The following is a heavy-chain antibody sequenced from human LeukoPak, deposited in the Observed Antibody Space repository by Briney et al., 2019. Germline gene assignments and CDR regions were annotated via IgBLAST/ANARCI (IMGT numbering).Heavy chain of an antibody. D-gene: IGHD3-10*01. Sequence: ASVKVSCKASGYTFTSYDINWVRQATGQGLEWMGWMNPNSGNTGYAQKFQGRVTITRNTSISTAYMELRSLRSDDTAVYYCARSYGSGSYYRGPPDYWGQGTLVTVSS. CDR3: ARSYGSGSYYRGPPDY. CDR1: GYTFTSYD. CDR2: MNPNSGNT. J-gene: IGHJ4*02. V-gene: IGHV1-8*01.